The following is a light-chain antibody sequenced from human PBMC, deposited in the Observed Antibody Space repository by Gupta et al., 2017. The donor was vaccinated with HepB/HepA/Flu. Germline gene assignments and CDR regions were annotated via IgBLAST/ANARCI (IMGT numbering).Light chain of an antibody. CDR1: QSISSW. V-gene: IGKV1-5*03. Sequence: IQMTQSPSTLSASVGDRVTITCRASQSISSWLAWYQQKPGKAPKLLIYKASSLESGVPSRFSGSGSGTEFTLTIRSLQPDDFANYYCQQYNSYPWTFGQGTKVEIK. CDR2: KAS. J-gene: IGKJ1*01. CDR3: QQYNSYPWT.